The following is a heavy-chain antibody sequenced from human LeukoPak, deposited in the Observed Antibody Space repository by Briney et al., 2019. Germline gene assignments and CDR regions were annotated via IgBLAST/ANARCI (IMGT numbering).Heavy chain of an antibody. D-gene: IGHD2-15*01. CDR3: ARDWDRYCSGGSCYSAHY. V-gene: IGHV3-33*01. Sequence: GGSLRLSCAASGFTFSSYGMHWVRQAPGKGLEWVAVIWYDGSNKYYADSVKGRFTISRDNPKNTLYLQMNSLRAEDTAVYYCARDWDRYCSGGSCYSAHYWGQGTLVTVSS. CDR1: GFTFSSYG. CDR2: IWYDGSNK. J-gene: IGHJ4*02.